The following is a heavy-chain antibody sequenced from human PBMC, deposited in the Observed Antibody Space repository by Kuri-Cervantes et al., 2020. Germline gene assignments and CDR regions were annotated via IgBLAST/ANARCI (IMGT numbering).Heavy chain of an antibody. J-gene: IGHJ6*02. Sequence: GESLKISCAASGFTFSSYGMHWVRQAPGKGLEWVAVIWYDGSNKYYADSVKGRFTISRDNSKNTLYLQMNSLRAEDTAVYYCALGDYYYYGMDVWGQGTTVTVSS. CDR3: ALGDYYYYGMDV. CDR1: GFTFSSYG. V-gene: IGHV3-30*02. CDR2: IWYDGSNK. D-gene: IGHD3-16*01.